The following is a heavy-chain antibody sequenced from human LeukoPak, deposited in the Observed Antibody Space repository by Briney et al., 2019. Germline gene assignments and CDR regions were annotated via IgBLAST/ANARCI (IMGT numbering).Heavy chain of an antibody. V-gene: IGHV3-23*01. CDR1: GFIFSSYS. D-gene: IGHD2-2*01. CDR2: ISGSGGST. CDR3: AKALSIPAASGYFDY. J-gene: IGHJ4*02. Sequence: GGSLRLSCVASGFIFSSYSMSWVRQAPGKGLEWVSAISGSGGSTYYADSVKGRFTISRDNSKNTLYLQMNSLRAEDTAVYYCAKALSIPAASGYFDYWGQGTLVTVSS.